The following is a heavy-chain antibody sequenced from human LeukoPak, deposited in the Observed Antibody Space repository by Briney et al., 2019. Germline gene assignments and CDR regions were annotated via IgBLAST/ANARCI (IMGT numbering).Heavy chain of an antibody. Sequence: SETLSLTCAVYGGSFSGYYWSWIRQPPGKGLEWIGEINHSGSTNYNPSLKSRVTISVDTSKNQFSLKLSSVTAADTAVYYCARSQQVYGGAFDIWGQGTMVTVSS. CDR1: GGSFSGYY. V-gene: IGHV4-34*01. CDR2: INHSGST. D-gene: IGHD4/OR15-4a*01. J-gene: IGHJ3*02. CDR3: ARSQQVYGGAFDI.